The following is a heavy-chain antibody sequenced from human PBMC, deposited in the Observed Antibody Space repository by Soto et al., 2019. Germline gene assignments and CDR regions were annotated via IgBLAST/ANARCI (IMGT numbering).Heavy chain of an antibody. D-gene: IGHD2-8*01. CDR3: ARSAQWDGFDP. Sequence: QVQLQESGPGLVRPSQTLSLTCTVSAGSISTINYYWSWIRQHPEKGLEWIGYISYSGSTFYHSSLKSRVTISLDTSKKKCSLTLTSVTAADTAVYYCARSAQWDGFDPWGQGTMVTVSS. V-gene: IGHV4-31*03. CDR1: AGSISTINYY. J-gene: IGHJ3*01. CDR2: ISYSGST.